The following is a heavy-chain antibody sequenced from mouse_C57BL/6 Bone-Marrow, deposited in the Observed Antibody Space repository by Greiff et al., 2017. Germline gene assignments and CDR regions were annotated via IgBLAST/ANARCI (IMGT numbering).Heavy chain of an antibody. V-gene: IGHV1-82*01. CDR3: ARYWFAY. Sequence: QVQLKESGPELVKPGASVKISCKASGYAFSSSWMNWVKQRPGKGLEWIGRIYPGDGDPNYNGKFKGKATLTADKYSSTAYMQLSSLTSEDSAVYFCARYWFAYWGQGTLVTVSA. CDR2: IYPGDGDP. J-gene: IGHJ3*01. CDR1: GYAFSSSW.